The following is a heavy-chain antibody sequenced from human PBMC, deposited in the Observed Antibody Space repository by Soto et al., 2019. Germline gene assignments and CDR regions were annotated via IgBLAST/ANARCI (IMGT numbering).Heavy chain of an antibody. V-gene: IGHV1-69*02. CDR1: GGTFSSYT. J-gene: IGHJ6*03. CDR3: ARSLCGGSCYSSHYYYYYYYMDV. Sequence: ASVKVSCKASGGTFSSYTISWVRQAPGQGLEWMGRIIPILGIANYAQKFQGRVTITADKSTSTAYMELSSLRSEDTAVYYCARSLCGGSCYSSHYYYYYYYMDVWGKGTTVTVSS. CDR2: IIPILGIA. D-gene: IGHD2-15*01.